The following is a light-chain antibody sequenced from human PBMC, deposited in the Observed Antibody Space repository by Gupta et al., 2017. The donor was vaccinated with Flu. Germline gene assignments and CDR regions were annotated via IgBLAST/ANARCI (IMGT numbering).Light chain of an antibody. CDR3: AAWDDSLNGHYV. V-gene: IGLV1-44*01. CDR1: SSNIGSNP. J-gene: IGLJ1*01. CDR2: GNS. Sequence: ATISCSGSSSNIGSNPVNWYQQVPGTAPNLLIYGNSQRPSGVPDRFSGSKSGTSASLAISGLQSEDEADYYCAAWDDSLNGHYVFGTGTKVTVL.